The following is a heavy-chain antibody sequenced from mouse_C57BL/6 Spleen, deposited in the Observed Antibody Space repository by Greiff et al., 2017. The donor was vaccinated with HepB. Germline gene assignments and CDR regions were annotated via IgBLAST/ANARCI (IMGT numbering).Heavy chain of an antibody. V-gene: IGHV2-3*01. D-gene: IGHD2-2*01. CDR2: IWGDGST. CDR3: AKRGNGYVGGGYAMDY. Sequence: VKLVESGPGLVAPSQRLSITCTVSGFSFTSYGVSWVRQPPGKGLEWLGVIWGDGSTNYHSALISRLSISKDNSKSQVFLKLNSLQTDDTATYYCAKRGNGYVGGGYAMDYWGQGTSVTVSS. CDR1: GFSFTSYG. J-gene: IGHJ4*01.